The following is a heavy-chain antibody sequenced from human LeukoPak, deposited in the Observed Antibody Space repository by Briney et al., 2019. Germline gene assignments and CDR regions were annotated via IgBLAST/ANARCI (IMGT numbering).Heavy chain of an antibody. V-gene: IGHV4-39*07. J-gene: IGHJ4*02. CDR3: ARDRRFGDRASVDHDY. D-gene: IGHD3-10*01. CDR1: GGSISTSNSY. CDR2: IYYSGST. Sequence: KPSETLSLTCAVSGGSISTSNSYWGWIRRPPGKGLEWIGSIYYSGSTYYNPSLKSRVTISVDTSKNQFSLKLSSVTAADTAVYYCARDRRFGDRASVDHDYWGQGTLVTVSS.